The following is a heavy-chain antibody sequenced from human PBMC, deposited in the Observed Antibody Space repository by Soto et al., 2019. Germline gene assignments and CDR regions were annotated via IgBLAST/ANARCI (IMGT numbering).Heavy chain of an antibody. CDR2: MNPNSGNT. V-gene: IGHV1-8*01. Sequence: ASVKVSCTASGDTFTIYDINWVRQATGQGLEWMGWMNPNSGNTGYAQKFQGRVTMTRNTSISTAYMELSSLRSEDTAVYYCARSEYQLRRYWFDPWGQGTLVTVSS. D-gene: IGHD2-2*01. J-gene: IGHJ5*02. CDR3: ARSEYQLRRYWFDP. CDR1: GDTFTIYD.